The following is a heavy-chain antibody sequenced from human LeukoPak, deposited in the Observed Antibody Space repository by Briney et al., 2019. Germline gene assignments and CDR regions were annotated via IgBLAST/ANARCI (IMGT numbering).Heavy chain of an antibody. V-gene: IGHV3-30*04. D-gene: IGHD3/OR15-3a*01. Sequence: GGSLRLSCAASGFTFSSYAMHWVRQAPGKGLEWVAVISYDGSNKYYADSVKGRFTISRDNSKNTLYLQMNSLRAEDTAVYYCARDPYAWTASDIWGQGTMVTVSS. CDR2: ISYDGSNK. J-gene: IGHJ3*02. CDR3: ARDPYAWTASDI. CDR1: GFTFSSYA.